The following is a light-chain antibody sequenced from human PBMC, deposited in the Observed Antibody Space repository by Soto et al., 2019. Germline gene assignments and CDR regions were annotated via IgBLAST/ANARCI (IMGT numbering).Light chain of an antibody. V-gene: IGKV3-15*01. CDR2: GAS. J-gene: IGKJ4*01. Sequence: EIVMTQSPGTLSVSPGERATLSCRASQSVSSNLAWYQQKPGQAPSLLIYGASTRSTGIPARFSGRGFGTEFTLTISNLQSEDFAVYYCQQYNDCPPVTFGGGTKVEIK. CDR1: QSVSSN. CDR3: QQYNDCPPVT.